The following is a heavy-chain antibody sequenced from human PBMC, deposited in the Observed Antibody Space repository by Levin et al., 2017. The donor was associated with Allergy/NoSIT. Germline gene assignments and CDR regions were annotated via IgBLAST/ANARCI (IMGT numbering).Heavy chain of an antibody. CDR3: ARDMQEKVYCSSTSCSESVSWFDP. V-gene: IGHV1-46*01. J-gene: IGHJ5*02. D-gene: IGHD2-2*01. Sequence: GASVKVSCKASGYTFTSYYMHWVRQAPGQGLEWMGIINPSGGSTSYAQKFQGRVTMTRDTSTSTVYMELSSLRSEDTAVYYCARDMQEKVYCSSTSCSESVSWFDPWGQGTLVTVSS. CDR1: GYTFTSYY. CDR2: INPSGGST.